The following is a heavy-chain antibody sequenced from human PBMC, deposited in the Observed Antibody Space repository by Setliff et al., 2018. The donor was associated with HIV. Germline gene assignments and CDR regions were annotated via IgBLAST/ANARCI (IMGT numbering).Heavy chain of an antibody. Sequence: SLRLSCTASGFSFSAHAMSWVRRAPGKGLEWLSVVLRGGSPTYYADSVKGRFTISRDDSKNTVYLEMTSLRAEDTAVYFCTKYTRGGSILYYMDVWGKGTTVTVSS. V-gene: IGHV3-23*03. CDR2: VLRGGSPT. J-gene: IGHJ6*03. CDR3: TKYTRGGSILYYMDV. CDR1: GFSFSAHA. D-gene: IGHD1-1*01.